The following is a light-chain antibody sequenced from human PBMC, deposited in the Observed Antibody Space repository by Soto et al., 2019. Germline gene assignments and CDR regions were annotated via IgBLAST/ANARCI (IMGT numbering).Light chain of an antibody. J-gene: IGKJ1*01. V-gene: IGKV1-16*01. Sequence: DIQMTQSPSSVSASVGDRVTITCRASQGISTNLAWYQQKQGKAPKLXIYAASSLQTGVPPRFSGSGAGTECTRTISSLQPDDFATDYCQQYNSYPWTFGQGTKVDIK. CDR1: QGISTN. CDR2: AAS. CDR3: QQYNSYPWT.